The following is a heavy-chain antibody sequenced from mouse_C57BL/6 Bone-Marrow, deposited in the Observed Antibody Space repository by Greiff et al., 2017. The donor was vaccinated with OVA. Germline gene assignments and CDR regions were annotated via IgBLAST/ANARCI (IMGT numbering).Heavy chain of an antibody. J-gene: IGHJ4*01. V-gene: IGHV3-6*01. CDR1: GYSITSGYF. Sequence: EVQLQQSGPGLVKPSQSLSLTCSVTGYSITSGYFWYLIRQFPGNKLEWMGYIRYDGSNNYNPSLKNRISLTPDTSKNQFFLKLNSVTTEDTATYYCASDDSAMDYWGQGTSVTVSS. D-gene: IGHD2-4*01. CDR2: IRYDGSN. CDR3: ASDDSAMDY.